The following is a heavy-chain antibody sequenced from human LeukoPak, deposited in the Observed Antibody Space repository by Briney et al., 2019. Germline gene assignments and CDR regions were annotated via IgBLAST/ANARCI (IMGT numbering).Heavy chain of an antibody. Sequence: GGSLRLSCAASGFIFSSYGMHWVRQAPGKGLEWVSFIRYDGRNIHYADSVKGRFTISRDNSKNTLYLQMNSLRGEDTAVYYCAKDWGAHYDFWSGYHSYYYMDVWGKGTTVTVSS. D-gene: IGHD3-3*01. J-gene: IGHJ6*03. CDR1: GFIFSSYG. CDR3: AKDWGAHYDFWSGYHSYYYMDV. V-gene: IGHV3-30*02. CDR2: IRYDGRNI.